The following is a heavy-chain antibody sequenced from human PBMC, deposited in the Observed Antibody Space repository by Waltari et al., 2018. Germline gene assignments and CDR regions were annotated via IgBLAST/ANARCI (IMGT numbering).Heavy chain of an antibody. J-gene: IGHJ1*01. CDR3: ASVGYCSGGSCYPEYFQH. Sequence: QLQLQESGPGLVKPSETLSLTCTVSGGSISSSSYYWGWIRQPPGKGLEWIGSIYYSGGTYYNPSLKSRVTISVDTSKNQFSLKLSSVTAADTAVYYCASVGYCSGGSCYPEYFQHWGQGTLVTVSS. D-gene: IGHD2-15*01. V-gene: IGHV4-39*01. CDR2: IYYSGGT. CDR1: GGSISSSSYY.